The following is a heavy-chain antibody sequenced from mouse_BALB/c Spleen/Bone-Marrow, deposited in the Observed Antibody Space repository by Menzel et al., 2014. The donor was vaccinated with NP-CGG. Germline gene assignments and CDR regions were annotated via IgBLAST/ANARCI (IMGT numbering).Heavy chain of an antibody. D-gene: IGHD2-13*01. Sequence: EVQLQQSGPELEKPGASVTMSCNASGYSFTDYNMNWVKQSTGKSLEWLGNIDPSYGGTTYNQKFKGKATLTVDKSSSTVYMQLKSLTSEDSAVYYCARGHEGDRTWFAYWGQGTPVTVSA. CDR3: ARGHEGDRTWFAY. CDR2: IDPSYGGT. J-gene: IGHJ3*01. V-gene: IGHV1-39*01. CDR1: GYSFTDYN.